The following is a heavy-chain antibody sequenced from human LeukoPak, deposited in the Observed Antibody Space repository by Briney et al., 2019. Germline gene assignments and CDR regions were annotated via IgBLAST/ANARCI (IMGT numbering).Heavy chain of an antibody. CDR1: GFTFSDYY. V-gene: IGHV3-11*01. Sequence: GGSLRLSCAASGFTFSDYYMHWIRQTPGKGLEWVSFISKTGSTIYYADSLKGRFKISRDNAKNSLYLEMNSLRAEDTAVYYCARGKIISGPYNWFDPWGQGTLVTVSS. D-gene: IGHD3-10*01. CDR3: ARGKIISGPYNWFDP. CDR2: ISKTGSTI. J-gene: IGHJ5*02.